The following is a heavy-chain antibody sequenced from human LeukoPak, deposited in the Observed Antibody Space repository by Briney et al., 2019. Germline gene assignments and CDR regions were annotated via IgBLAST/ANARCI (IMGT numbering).Heavy chain of an antibody. Sequence: GRSLRLSCAASGFTFSSFGMHWVRQAPGKGLEWVAVISYVGSTKYYSDSVKGRFTISRDNSKSTLYLQMNSLRAEDTAVYYCARDMSGSDAFDIWGQGTMVTVSS. V-gene: IGHV3-30*03. D-gene: IGHD5-12*01. CDR1: GFTFSSFG. J-gene: IGHJ3*02. CDR3: ARDMSGSDAFDI. CDR2: ISYVGSTK.